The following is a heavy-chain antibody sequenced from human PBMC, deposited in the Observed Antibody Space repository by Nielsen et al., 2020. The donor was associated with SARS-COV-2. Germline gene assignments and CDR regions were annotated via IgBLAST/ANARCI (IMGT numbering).Heavy chain of an antibody. CDR2: INHSGST. CDR3: ARGRRGRMGGWFDP. J-gene: IGHJ5*02. CDR1: GGSFSGYY. D-gene: IGHD3-16*01. Sequence: SETLSLTCAVHGGSFSGYYWSWIRQPPGKGLEWIGEINHSGSTNYNPSLKSRVTISGDTSKNQFSLRLSSVTAADTAVYYCARGRRGRMGGWFDPWGQGTLVTVSS. V-gene: IGHV4-34*01.